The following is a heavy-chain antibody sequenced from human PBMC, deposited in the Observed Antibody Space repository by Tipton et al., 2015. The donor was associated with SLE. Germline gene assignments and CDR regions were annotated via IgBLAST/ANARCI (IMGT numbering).Heavy chain of an antibody. CDR3: ARYGGFCDNIDCFAAYFDL. D-gene: IGHD2-21*02. CDR2: FYPGDSDT. V-gene: IGHV5-51*03. J-gene: IGHJ4*02. Sequence: QLVQSGAELKKPGESLRISCKASGYSFTNYWIGWVRQIPGKGLEWMGIFYPGDSDTRYSPSFQGQVTISADKSITTAYLRWSSLKASDSAMYYCARYGGFCDNIDCFAAYFDLWGQGTLVSVSS. CDR1: GYSFTNYW.